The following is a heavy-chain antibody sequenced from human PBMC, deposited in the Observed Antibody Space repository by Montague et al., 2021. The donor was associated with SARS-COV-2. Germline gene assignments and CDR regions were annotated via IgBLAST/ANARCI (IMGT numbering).Heavy chain of an antibody. Sequence: PALVKPTQTLTLTCTFSGFSLSTSGMCVSWIRQPPGKALEWLARIDWHGDKYYSTSLKTRLTISKDTSKNQAVLTMTNMDPVDTATYYCARVRIAAAGSPLDIWGQGTLVTVSS. CDR2: IDWHGDK. V-gene: IGHV2-70*11. D-gene: IGHD6-13*01. CDR3: ARVRIAAAGSPLDI. J-gene: IGHJ1*01. CDR1: GFSLSTSGMC.